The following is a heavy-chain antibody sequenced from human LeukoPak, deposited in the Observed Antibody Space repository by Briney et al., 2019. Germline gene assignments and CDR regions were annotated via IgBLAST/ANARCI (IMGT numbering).Heavy chain of an antibody. V-gene: IGHV1-8*01. CDR3: ARDYGPGSYDFWFDP. J-gene: IGHJ5*02. D-gene: IGHD3-10*01. Sequence: VASVKVSCKASGYTFTSYDINWVRQATGQGLEWMGWMNPNSGNTGYAQKFQGRVTMTRNTSISTAYMELSSLRSDDTAVYYCARDYGPGSYDFWFDPWGQGTLVTVSS. CDR1: GYTFTSYD. CDR2: MNPNSGNT.